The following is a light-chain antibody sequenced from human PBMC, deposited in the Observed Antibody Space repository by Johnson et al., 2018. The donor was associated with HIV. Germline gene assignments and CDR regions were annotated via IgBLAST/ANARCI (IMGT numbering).Light chain of an antibody. J-gene: IGLJ1*01. Sequence: QSVLTQPPSVSAAPGQNVNISCSGGSSNIGTNYVSWYQQLPGTAPKLLIYDNNRRPSGIPDRFSGSKSGTSGTLCITGLQTGDEADYYCGSWDSSLSAYVFGTGTKVTVL. CDR3: GSWDSSLSAYV. CDR2: DNN. CDR1: SSNIGTNY. V-gene: IGLV1-51*01.